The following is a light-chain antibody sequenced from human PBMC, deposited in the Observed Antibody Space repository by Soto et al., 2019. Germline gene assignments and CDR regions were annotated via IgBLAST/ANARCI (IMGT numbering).Light chain of an antibody. CDR3: NSYTSTGTVV. J-gene: IGLJ3*02. V-gene: IGLV2-14*03. CDR2: DVS. CDR1: SSDVGGYNY. Sequence: QSALTQPASVSGSPGESITISCTGASSDVGGYNYVSWYQHNPGKVPKLLIYDVSERLSGVSNRFSGSKSGNTASLTISGLQAEDEADYYCNSYTSTGTVVFGGGTKVTVL.